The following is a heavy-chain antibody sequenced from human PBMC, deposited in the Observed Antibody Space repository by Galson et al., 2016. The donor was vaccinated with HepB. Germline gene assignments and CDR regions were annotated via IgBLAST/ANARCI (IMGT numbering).Heavy chain of an antibody. V-gene: IGHV6-1*01. Sequence: CAISGDSVSNNNAGWYWIRQSPSRGLEWLGRTYYRSKWHFDYADSVISRITINPDTSKNQFSLQLNSVTPEDTAIYYCARSYLLGRGVGSWGQGPLFTVSS. D-gene: IGHD2-15*01. CDR2: TYYRSKWHF. J-gene: IGHJ4*02. CDR3: ARSYLLGRGVGS. CDR1: GDSVSNNNAG.